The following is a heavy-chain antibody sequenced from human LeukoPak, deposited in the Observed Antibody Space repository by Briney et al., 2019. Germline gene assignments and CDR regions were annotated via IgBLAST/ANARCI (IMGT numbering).Heavy chain of an antibody. CDR3: ARDRLGNDAFDI. CDR2: IYHSGST. CDR1: GGSISSSNW. D-gene: IGHD7-27*01. V-gene: IGHV4-4*02. J-gene: IGHJ3*02. Sequence: PSETLSLTCAVSGGSISSSNWWSWVRQPPGQGLEWIGEIYHSGSTNYNPSLKSRVTISVDTSKNQFSLKLSSVTAADTAVYYCARDRLGNDAFDIWGQGTMVTVSS.